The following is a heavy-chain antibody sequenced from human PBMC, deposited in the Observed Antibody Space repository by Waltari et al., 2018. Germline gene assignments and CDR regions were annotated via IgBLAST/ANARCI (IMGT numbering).Heavy chain of an antibody. CDR2: IYYSGNT. CDR1: GASITSVIYY. CDR3: VREGHESSSWYYFDY. D-gene: IGHD6-13*01. Sequence: QLQLQESAPGLVRPSETLSLTSTASGASITSVIYYWGGIRHPPGKGLEWIGSIYYSGNTSYNTSLKSRVTISVDTYKNQFFLKLSAVTAAEKDVYYCVREGHESSSWYYFDYWGQGTLVTVSS. J-gene: IGHJ4*02. V-gene: IGHV4-39*07.